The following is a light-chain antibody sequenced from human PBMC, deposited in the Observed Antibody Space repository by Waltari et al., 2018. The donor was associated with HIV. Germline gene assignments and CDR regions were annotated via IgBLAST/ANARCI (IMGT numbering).Light chain of an antibody. Sequence: YELTQAPSMSVSPGQTAKITCSGDVLATQYAHWYQQRPVQAPVCVMSKYTERPSEIPERFSGSSSGTTVTLTIRGVQAEDEADYHCQSSDDSRPWIFGGGTKMTVL. CDR3: QSSDDSRPWI. J-gene: IGLJ2*01. CDR1: VLATQY. V-gene: IGLV3-25*03. CDR2: KYT.